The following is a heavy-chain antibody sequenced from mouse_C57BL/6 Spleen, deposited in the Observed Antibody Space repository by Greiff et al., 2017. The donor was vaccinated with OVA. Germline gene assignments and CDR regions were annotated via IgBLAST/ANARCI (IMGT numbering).Heavy chain of an antibody. J-gene: IGHJ4*01. CDR1: GYTFTSYW. D-gene: IGHD1-1*01. Sequence: QVQLQQPGAELVRPGTSVKLSCKASGYTFTSYWMHWVKQRPGQGLEWIGVIDPSDSYTNYNQKFKGKATLTVDTSSSTAYMQLSSLTSEDSAVYYCERHYYGSSSSLYYAMDYWGQGTSVTVSS. CDR2: IDPSDSYT. CDR3: ERHYYGSSSSLYYAMDY. V-gene: IGHV1-59*01.